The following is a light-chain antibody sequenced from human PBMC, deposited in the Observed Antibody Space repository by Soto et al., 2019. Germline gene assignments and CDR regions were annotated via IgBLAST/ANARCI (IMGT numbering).Light chain of an antibody. CDR3: QQSYSTLPFT. Sequence: DIQMTQSPSSLSASVGDRVTITCRASQSISGHLNWYQHKPGKAPELLIYATSTLHIGVPSRFSGSGSGTDFSLTISSLQPEDFATYYCQQSYSTLPFTFGPGTKVDIK. J-gene: IGKJ3*01. CDR2: ATS. V-gene: IGKV1-39*01. CDR1: QSISGH.